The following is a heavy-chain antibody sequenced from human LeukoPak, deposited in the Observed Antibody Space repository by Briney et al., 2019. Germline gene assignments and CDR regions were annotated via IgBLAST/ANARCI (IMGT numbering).Heavy chain of an antibody. J-gene: IGHJ4*02. Sequence: SVKVSCKDSGGTFNSYAISWVGQAPGQGREWMGGIIPIFGTGKYEQKFQGRGTITTDEYKRTDYMELISLRSEDTAVYYCASDSCSSTSCYFYWGQGTLVTVSS. D-gene: IGHD2-2*01. V-gene: IGHV1-69*05. CDR1: GGTFNSYA. CDR3: ASDSCSSTSCYFY. CDR2: IIPIFGTG.